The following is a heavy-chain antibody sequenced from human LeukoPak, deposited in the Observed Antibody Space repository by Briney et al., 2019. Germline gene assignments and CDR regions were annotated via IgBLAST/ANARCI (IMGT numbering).Heavy chain of an antibody. CDR1: GGTFSSYT. J-gene: IGHJ4*02. CDR3: AREKSGSPDYFDY. V-gene: IGHV1-69*05. CDR2: IIPIFGTA. D-gene: IGHD1-26*01. Sequence: GASVKVSCKASGGTFSSYTISWVRQAPGHGLEWMGGIIPIFGTANYAQKFQGRVTVTTDESTSTAYMELSSLRSEDTAVYYCAREKSGSPDYFDYWGQGTLVTVSS.